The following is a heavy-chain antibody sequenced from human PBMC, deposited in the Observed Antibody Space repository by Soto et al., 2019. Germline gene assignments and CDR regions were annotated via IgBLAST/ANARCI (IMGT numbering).Heavy chain of an antibody. J-gene: IGHJ4*02. CDR1: GLTFSSYA. V-gene: IGHV3-64D*06. CDR2: ISSNGGST. CDR3: VKAPNYYDSSGYYYEVPDY. D-gene: IGHD3-22*01. Sequence: GGSLRLSCSASGLTFSSYAMHWVRQAPGKGLEYVSAISSNGGSTYYADSVKGRFTISRGNSKNTLYLQMSSLRAEDTAVYYCVKAPNYYDSSGYYYEVPDYWGQGTLVTVSS.